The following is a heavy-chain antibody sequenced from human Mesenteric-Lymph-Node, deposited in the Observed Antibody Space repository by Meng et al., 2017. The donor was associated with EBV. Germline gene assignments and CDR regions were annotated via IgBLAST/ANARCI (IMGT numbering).Heavy chain of an antibody. V-gene: IGHV4-34*01. J-gene: IGHJ4*02. CDR3: ARYGCSGGSCYPYFDY. D-gene: IGHD2-15*01. CDR2: INPSGST. CDR1: GGSFSGSY. Sequence: VPVHELGAGRLKPSETLPPPCAVYGGSFSGSYWGWIRQPPGKGLEWIGEINPSGSTNYNSSLKSRVTMSVDTSKNQFSLKLSSVTAADTAVYYCARYGCSGGSCYPYFDYWGQGTLVTVSS.